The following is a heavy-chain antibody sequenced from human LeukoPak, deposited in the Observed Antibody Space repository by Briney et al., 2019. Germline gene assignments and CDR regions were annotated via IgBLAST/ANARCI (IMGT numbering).Heavy chain of an antibody. J-gene: IGHJ5*02. CDR3: ARGAGVVPNWFDP. CDR1: GGSISSGSYY. V-gene: IGHV4-61*02. CDR2: IYTSGST. Sequence: SETLSLTCTVSGGSISSGSYYWSWIRQPAGKGLEWIGRIYTSGSTNYNPSLKSRVTISVDTSKNQFSLKLSSVTAADTAVYYCARGAGVVPNWFDPWGQGTLVTVSS. D-gene: IGHD3-3*01.